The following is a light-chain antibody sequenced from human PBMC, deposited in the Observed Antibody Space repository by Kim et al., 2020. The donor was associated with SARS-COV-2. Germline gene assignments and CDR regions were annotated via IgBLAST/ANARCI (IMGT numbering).Light chain of an antibody. CDR1: RGHSSNP. V-gene: IGLV4-69*01. CDR2: LNSDGSH. CDR3: QTVGTGILV. Sequence: QLVLTQSPSASASLGASVKLTCTLSRGHSSNPIAWHQQQAEKGPRYLMTLNSDGSHSKGDGIPDRFSGSSSGAERYLTISGLQSDDEAVYFCQTVGTGILVFCGGT. J-gene: IGLJ3*02.